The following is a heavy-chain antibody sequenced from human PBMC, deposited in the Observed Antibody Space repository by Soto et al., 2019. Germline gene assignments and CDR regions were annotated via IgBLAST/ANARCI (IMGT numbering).Heavy chain of an antibody. CDR1: GDSVSSNSAA. D-gene: IGHD6-6*01. Sequence: HSQTLSLTCAISGDSVSSNSAAWNWIRQSPSRGLEWLGRTYYRSKWYNDYAVSVKSRITINPDTSKNQFSLQLNSVTPEDTAVYYCARVEGSSSYYYYYYMDVWGKGTTVTVSS. CDR2: TYYRSKWYN. V-gene: IGHV6-1*01. J-gene: IGHJ6*03. CDR3: ARVEGSSSYYYYYYMDV.